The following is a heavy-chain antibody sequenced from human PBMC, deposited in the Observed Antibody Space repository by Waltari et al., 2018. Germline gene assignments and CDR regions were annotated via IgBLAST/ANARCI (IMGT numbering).Heavy chain of an antibody. J-gene: IGHJ6*02. CDR2: RNPDRSRI. V-gene: IGHV3-7*01. Sequence: EVQLVESGGDLVQPGGSLRLSCAAFTFSDYWMSWVRQAPGKGLDWGASRNPDRSRIYYLDSVKGRFTISRDNAKKSRYLQMNSLRVEDTAVYYCAGDRESRWGQGTTVTVSS. CDR3: AGDRESR. CDR1: FTFSDYW.